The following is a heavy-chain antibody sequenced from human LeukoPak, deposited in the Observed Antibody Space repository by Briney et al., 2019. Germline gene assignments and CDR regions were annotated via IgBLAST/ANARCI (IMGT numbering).Heavy chain of an antibody. CDR3: ARDTIQPEGMHL. Sequence: SETLSLTCTVSGYSISSGYYWGRIRQPPGKGLEGVGDSDYSGSTNYNPSLKSRVTISVDTSKNQVSVKLSAVTAADTAVYYSARDTIQPEGMHLWPQGTTVPVST. CDR1: GYSISSGYY. CDR2: SDYSGST. D-gene: IGHD5-18*01. J-gene: IGHJ6*01. V-gene: IGHV4-38-2*02.